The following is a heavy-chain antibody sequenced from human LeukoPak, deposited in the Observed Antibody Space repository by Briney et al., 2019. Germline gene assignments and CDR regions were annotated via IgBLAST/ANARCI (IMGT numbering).Heavy chain of an antibody. J-gene: IGHJ4*02. V-gene: IGHV3-30*04. Sequence: PGRSLRLSCAASGFTFSSYAMHWVRQAPGKGLEWVAVISYDGSNKYYADSVKGRFTISRDNSKNTLYLQMNSLRAEDTAVYCCARDTSAVLIAAAASDYWGQGTLVTVSS. CDR3: ARDTSAVLIAAAASDY. CDR2: ISYDGSNK. D-gene: IGHD6-13*01. CDR1: GFTFSSYA.